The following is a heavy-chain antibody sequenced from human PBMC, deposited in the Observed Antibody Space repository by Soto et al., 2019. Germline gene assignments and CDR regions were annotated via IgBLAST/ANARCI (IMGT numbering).Heavy chain of an antibody. D-gene: IGHD5-18*01. CDR2: ISWNSGSI. CDR3: AKDNRGYSYGSFDY. Sequence: GGSLRLSCAASGFTFSSYAMHWVRQAPGKGLEWVSGISWNSGSIGYADSVKGRFTISRDNAKNSLYLQMNSLRAEDTALYYCAKDNRGYSYGSFDYWGQGTLVNVSS. V-gene: IGHV3-9*01. J-gene: IGHJ4*02. CDR1: GFTFSSYA.